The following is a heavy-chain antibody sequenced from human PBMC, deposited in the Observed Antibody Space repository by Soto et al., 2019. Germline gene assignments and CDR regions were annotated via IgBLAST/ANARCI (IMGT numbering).Heavy chain of an antibody. D-gene: IGHD2-15*01. J-gene: IGHJ5*02. V-gene: IGHV4-59*01. CDR1: GGSISSFY. Sequence: SETLSLTCSVSGGSISSFYWSWIRQPPGKGLEWIGFIYYTGSTSYNPSLKSRVTISMDTSKNQFSLKLTSVTAADTAVYYCASALYCSGGSCSFDPWGQGTLVTVSS. CDR2: IYYTGST. CDR3: ASALYCSGGSCSFDP.